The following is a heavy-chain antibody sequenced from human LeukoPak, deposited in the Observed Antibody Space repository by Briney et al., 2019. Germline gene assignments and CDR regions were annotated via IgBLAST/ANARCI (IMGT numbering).Heavy chain of an antibody. D-gene: IGHD3-10*01. V-gene: IGHV3-21*01. CDR3: AREAYYGSGSYRDEYDY. CDR1: GFTFSSYS. CDR2: ISTSSIYI. J-gene: IGHJ4*02. Sequence: GGSLRLSCAASGFTFSSYSMNWVRQVPGKGLEWVSSISTSSIYIYYAGSVKGRITISRDNSRNTLYLQMNSLRAEDTAVYYCAREAYYGSGSYRDEYDYWGQGTLVTVSS.